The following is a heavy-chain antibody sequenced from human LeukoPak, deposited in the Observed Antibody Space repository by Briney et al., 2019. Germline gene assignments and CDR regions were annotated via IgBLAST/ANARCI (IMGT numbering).Heavy chain of an antibody. J-gene: IGHJ4*02. D-gene: IGHD2-2*03. V-gene: IGHV3-11*04. Sequence: GGSLRLSCAASGFSFSDYYMSWIRQAPGKGLEWVSYISESGYTIYYADSVKGRFTISRDNAKNSLYLQMNSLRAEDTGVYYCAKDRIGYCSSASCPYDYWGQGILVTVSS. CDR1: GFSFSDYY. CDR3: AKDRIGYCSSASCPYDY. CDR2: ISESGYTI.